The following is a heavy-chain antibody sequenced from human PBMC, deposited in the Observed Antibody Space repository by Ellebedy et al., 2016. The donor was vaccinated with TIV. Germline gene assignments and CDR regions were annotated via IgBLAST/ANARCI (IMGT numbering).Heavy chain of an antibody. CDR2: IKQDGSEK. CDR3: AKGLVGATGDY. V-gene: IGHV3-7*03. CDR1: GFTFSSYW. D-gene: IGHD1-26*01. J-gene: IGHJ4*02. Sequence: GRSLRLSXAASGFTFSSYWMSWVRQAPGKGLEWVANIKQDGSEKYYVDSVKGRFTISRDNAKNSLYLQMNSLRAEDTAVYYCAKGLVGATGDYWGQGTLVTVSS.